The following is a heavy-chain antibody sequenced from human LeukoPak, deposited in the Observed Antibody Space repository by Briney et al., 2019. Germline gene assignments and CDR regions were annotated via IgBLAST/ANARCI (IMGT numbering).Heavy chain of an antibody. D-gene: IGHD2-15*01. V-gene: IGHV3-21*01. Sequence: GGSLRLSCAASGFTVSSYSMNWVRQAPGKGLEWVSSISSSSSYIYYADSVQGRFTISRDNAKNYLYLQMNSLRAEDTAVYYCAGDCSGGSCYLRDDYWGQGTLVTDSS. CDR1: GFTVSSYS. J-gene: IGHJ4*02. CDR2: ISSSSSYI. CDR3: AGDCSGGSCYLRDDY.